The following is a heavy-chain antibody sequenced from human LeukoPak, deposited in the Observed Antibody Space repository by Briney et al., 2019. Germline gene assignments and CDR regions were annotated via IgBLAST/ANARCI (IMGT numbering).Heavy chain of an antibody. CDR3: ARHGARYCHSASCVNYFDF. D-gene: IGHD2-2*01. V-gene: IGHV4-39*01. CDR2: TYYSGST. Sequence: SETLSLTCTVSGDSITSANSYWGWIRQPPGKGLEWIGSTYYSGSTYYNPSLKSRVTISEDTSKNQFSLKLSSVTAADTAVYYCARHGARYCHSASCVNYFDFWGQGTLVTVSS. J-gene: IGHJ4*02. CDR1: GDSITSANSY.